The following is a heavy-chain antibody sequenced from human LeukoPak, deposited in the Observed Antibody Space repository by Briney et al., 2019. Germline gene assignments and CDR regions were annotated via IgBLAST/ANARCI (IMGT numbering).Heavy chain of an antibody. CDR1: GGTFGSYA. Sequence: GASVKVSCKASGGTFGSYAISWVRQAPGQGLEWMGGIIPIFGTANYAQKFQGRVTITADESTSTAYMELSSLRSEDTAVYYCARSITIFGVVTDYYYYYMDVWGKGTTVTVSS. CDR3: ARSITIFGVVTDYYYYYMDV. CDR2: IIPIFGTA. J-gene: IGHJ6*03. V-gene: IGHV1-69*13. D-gene: IGHD3-3*01.